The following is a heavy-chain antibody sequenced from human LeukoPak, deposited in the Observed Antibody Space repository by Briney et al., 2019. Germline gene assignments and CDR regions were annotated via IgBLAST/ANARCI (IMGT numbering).Heavy chain of an antibody. J-gene: IGHJ3*02. CDR3: ARGGSSGYYYNAFDI. CDR1: GFTVSSFE. V-gene: IGHV3-48*03. D-gene: IGHD3-22*01. Sequence: GGSLRLSCAVSGFTVSSFEMNWVRQAPGKGLEWVSYISISGSTIYADPVKGRFTISRDNAKNSVHLQMNSLTAEDTAVYYGARGGSSGYYYNAFDIWGQGTMVTASS. CDR2: ISISGSTI.